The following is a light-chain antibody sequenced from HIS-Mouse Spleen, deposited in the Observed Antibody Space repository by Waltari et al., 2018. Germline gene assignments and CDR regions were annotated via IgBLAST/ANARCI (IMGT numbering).Light chain of an antibody. CDR1: QSVLYSSNNKND. CDR2: WAS. V-gene: IGKV4-1*01. CDR3: QQYYSTPYT. Sequence: DIVMTQSPDSLAVSLGERATINCKSSQSVLYSSNNKNDLAGYQQKPGQPPKLRIYWASTRESGVPDRFSGSGSGTDFTLTISSLQAEDVAVYYCQQYYSTPYTFGQGTKLEIK. J-gene: IGKJ2*01.